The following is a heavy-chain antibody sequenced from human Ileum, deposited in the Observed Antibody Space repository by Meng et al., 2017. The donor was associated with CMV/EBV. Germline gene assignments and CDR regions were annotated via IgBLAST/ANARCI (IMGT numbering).Heavy chain of an antibody. J-gene: IGHJ4*02. V-gene: IGHV2-5*01. CDR2: IYWNDDK. Sequence: GVSLSTSGVGVGWFGQPPGKTLEWLALIYWNDDKRYSASLTSTLTITKDTSKNQAVLTVTNMEPVDTATYYCAHLNTITTPGFYYWGQRTLVTVSS. CDR3: AHLNTITTPGFYY. D-gene: IGHD4-11*01. CDR1: GVSLSTSGVG.